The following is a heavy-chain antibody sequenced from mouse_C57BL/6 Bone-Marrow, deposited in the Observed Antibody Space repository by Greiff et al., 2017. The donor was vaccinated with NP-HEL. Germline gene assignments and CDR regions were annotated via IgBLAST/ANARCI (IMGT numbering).Heavy chain of an antibody. D-gene: IGHD1-1*01. CDR1: GYTFTSYW. Sequence: QVQLQQPGAELVKPGASVKLSCKASGYTFTSYWMHWVKQRPGQGLEWIGMIHPNSGSTNYNEKFKSKATLTVDKSSSTAYMQLSSLTSEDSAVYYCATNYYGSSYVGFAYWGQGTLVTVSA. V-gene: IGHV1-64*01. CDR2: IHPNSGST. J-gene: IGHJ3*01. CDR3: ATNYYGSSYVGFAY.